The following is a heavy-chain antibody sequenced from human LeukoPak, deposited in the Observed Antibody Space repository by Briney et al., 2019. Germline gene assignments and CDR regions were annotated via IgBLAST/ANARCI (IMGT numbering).Heavy chain of an antibody. CDR1: GFTFSSYE. Sequence: GGSLRLSCAASGFTFSSYEMNWVRQAPGKGLEWVSSISSSSSYIYYADSVKGRFTISRDNAKNSLYLKMNSLRAEDTAVYYCARDLIREMATPFDAFDIWGQGTMVTVSS. V-gene: IGHV3-21*01. CDR3: ARDLIREMATPFDAFDI. J-gene: IGHJ3*02. CDR2: ISSSSSYI. D-gene: IGHD5-24*01.